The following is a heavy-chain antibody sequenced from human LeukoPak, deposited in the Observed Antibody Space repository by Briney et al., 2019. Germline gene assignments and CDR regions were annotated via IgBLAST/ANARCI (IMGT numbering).Heavy chain of an antibody. CDR2: INSDGNIT. Sequence: GGSLRLSCAASGFTFSSYGMHWVRQAPGKGLVWVSRINSDGNITTYADSVKGRFTISRDNAKNTLYLQMNSLRAEDTAVYYCVREYTSSSGRAFDYWGQGTLVTVSS. CDR3: VREYTSSSGRAFDY. CDR1: GFTFSSYG. J-gene: IGHJ4*02. D-gene: IGHD6-6*01. V-gene: IGHV3-74*01.